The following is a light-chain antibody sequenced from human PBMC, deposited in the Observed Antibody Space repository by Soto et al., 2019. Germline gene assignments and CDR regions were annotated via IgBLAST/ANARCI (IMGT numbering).Light chain of an antibody. CDR1: QSLLHSNGYNY. CDR2: LGS. J-gene: IGKJ1*01. V-gene: IGKV2-28*01. Sequence: DIVMTQSPLSLPVTPGEPASISCRSSQSLLHSNGYNYVDWYLQKPGQSPQLLIYLGSNRASGVPDRFSGSGAGTDCTLKISRVEAEDIGVDYCMQALQMRAFGQGTKVEIK. CDR3: MQALQMRA.